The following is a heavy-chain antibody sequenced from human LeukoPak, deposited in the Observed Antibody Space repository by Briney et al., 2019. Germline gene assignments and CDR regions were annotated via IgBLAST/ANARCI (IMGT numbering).Heavy chain of an antibody. V-gene: IGHV3-7*01. D-gene: IGHD3-3*01. J-gene: IGHJ4*02. Sequence: GGSLRPSCAASGFTFSSYWMSWVRQAPGKGLEWVANIKQDGSEKYYVDSVKGRFTISRDNAKNSLYLQMNSLRAEDTAVYYCARDDWGYDFWSGYISMFDYWGQGTLVTVSS. CDR3: ARDDWGYDFWSGYISMFDY. CDR2: IKQDGSEK. CDR1: GFTFSSYW.